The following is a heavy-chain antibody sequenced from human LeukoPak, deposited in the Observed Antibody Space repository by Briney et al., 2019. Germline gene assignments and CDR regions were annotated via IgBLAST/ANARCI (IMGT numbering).Heavy chain of an antibody. D-gene: IGHD1-26*01. CDR3: AGQIVGAQNWFDP. J-gene: IGHJ5*02. Sequence: WASVKVSCKASGFTFTSSAVQWVRQARGQRLEWIGWIVVGSGNTNYAQKFQERVTITRDMSTSTAYMELSSLRSEDTAVYYCAGQIVGAQNWFDPWGQGTLVTVSS. CDR2: IVVGSGNT. V-gene: IGHV1-58*01. CDR1: GFTFTSSA.